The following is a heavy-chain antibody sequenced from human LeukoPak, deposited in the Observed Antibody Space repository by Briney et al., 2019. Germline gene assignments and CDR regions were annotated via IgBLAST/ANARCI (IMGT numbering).Heavy chain of an antibody. Sequence: AETLSLTCTVSSGSISRHYWSWIRHPPGKGLEWIGYIYYTGGTNYNPSLKSRVTTSVDTSKTQFSLNLISATAADTAVYYCARHGPYLGRLGWFDPWGQGTLVTVSS. D-gene: IGHD1-26*01. J-gene: IGHJ5*02. CDR3: ARHGPYLGRLGWFDP. CDR2: IYYTGGT. V-gene: IGHV4-59*08. CDR1: SGSISRHY.